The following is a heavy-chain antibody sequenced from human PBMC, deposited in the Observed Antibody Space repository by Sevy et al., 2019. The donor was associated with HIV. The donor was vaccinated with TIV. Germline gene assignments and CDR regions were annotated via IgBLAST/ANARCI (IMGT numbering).Heavy chain of an antibody. CDR1: GFTFINHA. CDR2: ISYDGSNK. V-gene: IGHV3-30*04. Sequence: GGSLRLSCAASGFTFINHAMHWVRQAPGKGLEWVTVISYDGSNKYYADSVKGRFTISRDTSKSTVYLQMNSLRAEDTALYYCAGGRYDSSGSFDAFDIWGQGTMVTVSS. D-gene: IGHD3-22*01. CDR3: AGGRYDSSGSFDAFDI. J-gene: IGHJ3*02.